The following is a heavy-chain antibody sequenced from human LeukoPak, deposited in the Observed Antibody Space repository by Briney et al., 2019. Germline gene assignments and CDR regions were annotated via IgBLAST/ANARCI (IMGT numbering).Heavy chain of an antibody. V-gene: IGHV1-2*02. CDR1: GYTFTGYY. D-gene: IGHD2-2*02. J-gene: IGHJ4*02. Sequence: ASVKVSCKASGYTFTGYYMHWVRQAPGQGLEWMGWIQSNSGGTNYAQKFQGRVTMTRDTSISTAYMELSRLTSDDTAVYYCGRGHPVVPAAVPDYWGQGTLVTVSS. CDR3: GRGHPVVPAAVPDY. CDR2: IQSNSGGT.